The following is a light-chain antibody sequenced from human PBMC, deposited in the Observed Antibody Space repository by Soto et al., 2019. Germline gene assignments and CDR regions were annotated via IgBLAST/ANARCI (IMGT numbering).Light chain of an antibody. CDR1: SSDVGGYNH. CDR2: DVS. V-gene: IGLV2-14*01. CDR3: SSYTTSNTWL. Sequence: QSALTQPASVSGSPGQSITISCTGTSSDVGGYNHVSWFQQHPGKAPKLMINDVSNRPSGVSNRFSASKSGNTASLTISGLQAEDEADYYCSSYTTSNTWLFGGGTKLTVL. J-gene: IGLJ3*02.